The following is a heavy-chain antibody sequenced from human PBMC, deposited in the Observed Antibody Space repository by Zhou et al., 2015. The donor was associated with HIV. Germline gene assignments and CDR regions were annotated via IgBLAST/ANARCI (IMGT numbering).Heavy chain of an antibody. J-gene: IGHJ4*02. D-gene: IGHD6-25*01. CDR2: ISSSSSDI. Sequence: VQLVESGGGVVQPGRSLRLSCAASGFTFSSYGMHWVRQAPGKGLEWVSSISSSSSDIYYADSVKGRFTISRDNAKNSLYLQMNSLRDEDTAVYYCARGPGQRGYYFDYWGQGTLVTVSS. V-gene: IGHV3-21*01. CDR1: GFTFSSYG. CDR3: ARGPGQRGYYFDY.